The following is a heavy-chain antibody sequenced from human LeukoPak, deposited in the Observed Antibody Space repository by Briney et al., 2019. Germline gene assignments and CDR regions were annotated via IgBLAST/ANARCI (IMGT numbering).Heavy chain of an antibody. J-gene: IGHJ3*02. D-gene: IGHD5-18*01. Sequence: GGSLRLSCAASGFTFSSYVMSWVRQAPGKGLEWVSAISGSGGSTYYADSVKGRFTISRDNSKNTLYLQMNSLRAEDTAVYYCAKDSGYSYGYTSAFDIWGQGTMVTVSS. V-gene: IGHV3-23*01. CDR3: AKDSGYSYGYTSAFDI. CDR1: GFTFSSYV. CDR2: ISGSGGST.